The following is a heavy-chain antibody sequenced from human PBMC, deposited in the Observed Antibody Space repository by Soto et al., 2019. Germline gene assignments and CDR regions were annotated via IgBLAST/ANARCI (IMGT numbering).Heavy chain of an antibody. D-gene: IGHD4-17*01. Sequence: EVQLVESGGGLVQPGGSLRLSCAASGFTFSSYWMSWVRQAPGKGLEWVANIKQDGSEKYYVDSVKGRFTISRDNAKNSLYLQMNSLRAEDTAVYYCATTVVTRFGNYFDYWGQGTLVTVSS. CDR1: GFTFSSYW. CDR2: IKQDGSEK. V-gene: IGHV3-7*05. J-gene: IGHJ4*02. CDR3: ATTVVTRFGNYFDY.